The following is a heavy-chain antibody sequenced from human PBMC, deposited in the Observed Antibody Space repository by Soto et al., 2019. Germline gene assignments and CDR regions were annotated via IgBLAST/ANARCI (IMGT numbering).Heavy chain of an antibody. J-gene: IGHJ4*02. Sequence: QVQLQQWGAGLLKPSETLSLTCAVYGGSFSGYYWSWIRQPPGKGLEWIGEINHSGSTNYNPSLKSRVTISVDTSKIQFSLKLSSVTAADTAVYYCARGDLQWPDYWGQGTLVTVSS. D-gene: IGHD6-19*01. V-gene: IGHV4-34*01. CDR2: INHSGST. CDR1: GGSFSGYY. CDR3: ARGDLQWPDY.